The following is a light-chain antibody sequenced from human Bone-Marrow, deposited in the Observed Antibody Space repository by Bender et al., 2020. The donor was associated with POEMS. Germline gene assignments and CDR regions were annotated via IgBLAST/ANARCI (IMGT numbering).Light chain of an antibody. V-gene: IGLV1-44*01. Sequence: QSVLTQPPSASGTPGQRVTISCSGSSSNVGSYTVNWYQQVPGTAPRLLIYSNNQRPSGVPDRFSGSKSGTSASLAISGLQSEDEADYYCATWDDSLDAWVFGGGTKLTVL. CDR2: SNN. CDR1: SSNVGSYT. CDR3: ATWDDSLDAWV. J-gene: IGLJ3*02.